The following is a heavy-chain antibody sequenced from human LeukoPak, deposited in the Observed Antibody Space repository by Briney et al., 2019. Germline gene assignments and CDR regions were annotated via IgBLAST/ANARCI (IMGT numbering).Heavy chain of an antibody. J-gene: IGHJ6*02. Sequence: SVKVSCKASGGTFSSYAISWVRQAPGQGLEWMGGIIPIFGTANYAQEFQGRVTITADESTSTAYMELSSLRSEDTAVYYCARDLPWGCSSTSCYWSYYYGMDVWGQGTTVTVSS. CDR2: IIPIFGTA. CDR1: GGTFSSYA. D-gene: IGHD2-2*01. CDR3: ARDLPWGCSSTSCYWSYYYGMDV. V-gene: IGHV1-69*13.